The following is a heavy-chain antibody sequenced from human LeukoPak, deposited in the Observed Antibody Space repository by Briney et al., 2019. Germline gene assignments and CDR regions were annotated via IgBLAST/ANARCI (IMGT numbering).Heavy chain of an antibody. D-gene: IGHD5-24*01. CDR1: GFTFSSYA. Sequence: GGSLRLSCAASGFTFSSYAMHWVRQAPGKGLEWVAVISYDGSNKYYADSVKGRFTISRDNSKNTLYLQMNSLRAEDTAVYYCASREMATIYDAFDIWGQGTMITVSS. CDR2: ISYDGSNK. V-gene: IGHV3-30-3*01. CDR3: ASREMATIYDAFDI. J-gene: IGHJ3*02.